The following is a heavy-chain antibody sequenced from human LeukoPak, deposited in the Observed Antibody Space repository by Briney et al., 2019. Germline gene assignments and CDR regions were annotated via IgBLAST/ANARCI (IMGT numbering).Heavy chain of an antibody. CDR1: GFDFSGFS. CDR3: ARDTDQYCGRDCYVDY. Sequence: GGSLRLSCVVSGFDFSGFSMSWVRQAPGKGLEWVSSISSSSSYIYYADSVKGRFTISRDNARNSLYLQMNSLRAEDTAVYYCARDTDQYCGRDCYVDYWGQGTLVTVSS. V-gene: IGHV3-21*01. D-gene: IGHD2-21*02. J-gene: IGHJ4*02. CDR2: ISSSSSYI.